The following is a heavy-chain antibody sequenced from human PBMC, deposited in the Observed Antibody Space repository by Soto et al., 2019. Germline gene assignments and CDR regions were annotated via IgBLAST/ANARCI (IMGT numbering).Heavy chain of an antibody. J-gene: IGHJ4*02. D-gene: IGHD1-20*01. Sequence: PSETLSLTCTVSGGSISSYYWSWIRQPPGKGLEWIGYIYYSGSTNYNPSLKSRVTISVDTSKNQFSLKLSSVTAADTAVYYCARLVRDNGYFDYWGQGTLVTVSS. CDR2: IYYSGST. CDR3: ARLVRDNGYFDY. V-gene: IGHV4-59*01. CDR1: GGSISSYY.